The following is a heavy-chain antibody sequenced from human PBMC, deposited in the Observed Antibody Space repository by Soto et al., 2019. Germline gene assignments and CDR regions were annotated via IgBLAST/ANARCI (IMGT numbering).Heavy chain of an antibody. V-gene: IGHV3-23*01. Sequence: GGSLRLSCAASGFTFSSYAMSWVRQAPGKGLEWGSAISGSGGSTYYADSVKGRFTISRDNSKNTLYLQMNSLTAEDTAVYYCAKDIDPTDLWSGALLPYYFDYWGQGTLVAFS. CDR2: ISGSGGST. CDR3: AKDIDPTDLWSGALLPYYFDY. CDR1: GFTFSSYA. J-gene: IGHJ4*02. D-gene: IGHD3-10*01.